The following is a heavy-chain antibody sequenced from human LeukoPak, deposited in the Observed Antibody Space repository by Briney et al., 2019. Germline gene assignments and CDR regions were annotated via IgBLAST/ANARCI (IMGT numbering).Heavy chain of an antibody. CDR3: ARDSSHSSSWYGPDDY. J-gene: IGHJ4*02. CDR1: GFTFSSYA. D-gene: IGHD6-13*01. Sequence: GRSLRLSCAASGFTFSSYAMHWVRQAPGKGLEWVAVISYDGSNKYYADSVKGRFTISRDNSKNTLYLQMNSLRAEDTAVYYCARDSSHSSSWYGPDDYWGQGTLVTVSS. CDR2: ISYDGSNK. V-gene: IGHV3-30-3*01.